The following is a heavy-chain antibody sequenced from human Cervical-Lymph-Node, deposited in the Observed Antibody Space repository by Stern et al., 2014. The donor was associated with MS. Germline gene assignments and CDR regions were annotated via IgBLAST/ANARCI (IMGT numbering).Heavy chain of an antibody. CDR2: ISPNGGDT. V-gene: IGHV1-2*06. CDR3: ARNYYYGMDV. Sequence: VPLVESEAEVKKPGASVNVSCKASGYSFRDYYIHWVRQAPGQGLEWMGRISPNGGDTDYAQKFQGRVAMTRDTSISTAYMELSNLRSDDAAVYYCARNYYYGMDVWGQGTTVTGSS. CDR1: GYSFRDYY. J-gene: IGHJ6*02.